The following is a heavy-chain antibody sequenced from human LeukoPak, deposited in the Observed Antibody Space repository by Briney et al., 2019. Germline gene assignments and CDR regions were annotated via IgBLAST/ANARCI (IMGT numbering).Heavy chain of an antibody. CDR2: ISGSGGST. Sequence: TGGSLRLSCAASGFTFSSYGMSWVRQAPGKGLEWVSAISGSGGSTYYADSVKGRFTISRDNSKNTLYLQMNSLRAEDTAVYYCAKDTSGLWFGELSTAFDIWGQGTMVTVSS. CDR3: AKDTSGLWFGELSTAFDI. J-gene: IGHJ3*02. CDR1: GFTFSSYG. V-gene: IGHV3-23*01. D-gene: IGHD3-10*01.